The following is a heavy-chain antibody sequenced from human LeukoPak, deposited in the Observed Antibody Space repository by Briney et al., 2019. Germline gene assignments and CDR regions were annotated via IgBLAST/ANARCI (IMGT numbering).Heavy chain of an antibody. V-gene: IGHV5-51*01. D-gene: IGHD2-15*01. CDR2: LYPGDSDT. J-gene: IGHJ4*02. Sequence: GESLKISCNGSGYSFTSYWIGWVRQISGKGVEWRWILYPGDSDTRYSPSFQGQVTITADKYNSTAYLQWSSLKASDTAMYYCARGIGYCRGRSCYEVYDYWGQGTLVTVSS. CDR3: ARGIGYCRGRSCYEVYDY. CDR1: GYSFTSYW.